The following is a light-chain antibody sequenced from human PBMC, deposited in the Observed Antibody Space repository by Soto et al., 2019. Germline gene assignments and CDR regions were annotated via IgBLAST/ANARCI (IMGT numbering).Light chain of an antibody. V-gene: IGLV1-44*01. Sequence: QSVLTQPPSASGTPGQRVTISCSGSSSNIGSHTVNWYQQLPGTAPKLLIYTNNQRPSGVPDRFSGSKSGTSAALAIGGLQSEDEADYYCAAWDDSLNGVVFGGGTKLTVL. CDR3: AAWDDSLNGVV. J-gene: IGLJ2*01. CDR1: SSNIGSHT. CDR2: TNN.